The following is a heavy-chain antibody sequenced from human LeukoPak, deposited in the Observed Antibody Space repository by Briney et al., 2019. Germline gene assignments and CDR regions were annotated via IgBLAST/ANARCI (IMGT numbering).Heavy chain of an antibody. D-gene: IGHD3-22*01. CDR3: ARWTGYYDSSGYAY. CDR1: GGTFSSYA. V-gene: IGHV1-69*13. J-gene: IGHJ4*02. Sequence: ASVKVSCKASGGTFSSYAISWVRQAPGQGLEWMGGIIPIFGTANYAQKFQGRVTITADESTSTAYMELRSLRSDDTAVYYCARWTGYYDSSGYAYWGQGTLVTVSS. CDR2: IIPIFGTA.